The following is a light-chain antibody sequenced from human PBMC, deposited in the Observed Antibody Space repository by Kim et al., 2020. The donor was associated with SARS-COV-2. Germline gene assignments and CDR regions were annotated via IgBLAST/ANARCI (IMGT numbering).Light chain of an antibody. CDR2: GAS. Sequence: VSQGGRATLSCRASQSVSSNLAWYQQKPGQAPRLLIYGASTRATGFPARFSGSGSGTEFTLTISSLQSEDFAVYYCQQYNNWPLTFGGGTKVDIK. CDR1: QSVSSN. CDR3: QQYNNWPLT. J-gene: IGKJ4*01. V-gene: IGKV3-15*01.